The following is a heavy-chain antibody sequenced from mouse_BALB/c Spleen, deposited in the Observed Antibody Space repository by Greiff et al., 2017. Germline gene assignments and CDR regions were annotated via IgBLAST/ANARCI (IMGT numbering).Heavy chain of an antibody. D-gene: IGHD1-1*01. V-gene: IGHV2-9*02. CDR3: ARGGYYGSSYAWFAY. CDR2: IWAGGST. CDR1: GFSLTSYG. J-gene: IGHJ3*01. Sequence: QVQLQQSGPGLVAPSQSLSITCTVSGFSLTSYGVHWVRQPPGKGLEWLGVIWAGGSTNYNSALMSRLSISKDNSKSQVFLKMNSLQTDDTAMYYCARGGYYGSSYAWFAYWGQGTLVTVSA.